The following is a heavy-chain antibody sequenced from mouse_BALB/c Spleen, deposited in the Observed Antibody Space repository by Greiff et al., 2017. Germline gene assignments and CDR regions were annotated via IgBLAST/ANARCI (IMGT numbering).Heavy chain of an antibody. Sequence: QVTLKESGPGILQPSQTLSLTCSFSGFSLSTSGMGVSWIRQPSGKGLEWLAHIYWDDDKRYNPSLKSRLTISKDTSSNQVFLKITSVDTADTATYYCARADYYGSSHFDYWGQGTTLTVSS. V-gene: IGHV8-12*01. D-gene: IGHD1-1*01. J-gene: IGHJ2*01. CDR3: ARADYYGSSHFDY. CDR2: IYWDDDK. CDR1: GFSLSTSGMG.